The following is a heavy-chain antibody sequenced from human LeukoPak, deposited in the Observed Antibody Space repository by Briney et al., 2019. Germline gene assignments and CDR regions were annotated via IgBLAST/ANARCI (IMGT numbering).Heavy chain of an antibody. J-gene: IGHJ6*02. CDR3: ARVLGPPGLLLWFGKLSIGYYYGMDV. Sequence: ASVKVSCKASGYTFTSYDINWVRQATGQGLEWMGWMNPNSGNTGYAQKFQGRVTMTRNTSISTAYMELSSLRSEDTAVYYCARVLGPPGLLLWFGKLSIGYYYGMDVWGQGTTVTVSS. V-gene: IGHV1-8*01. CDR2: MNPNSGNT. D-gene: IGHD3-10*01. CDR1: GYTFTSYD.